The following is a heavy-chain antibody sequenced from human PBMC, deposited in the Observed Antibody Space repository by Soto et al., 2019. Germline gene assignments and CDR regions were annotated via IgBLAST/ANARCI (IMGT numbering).Heavy chain of an antibody. CDR3: ARDGGFGELKY. Sequence: QVQLVQSGAELKKPGSSVKVSCKASGDTFSGYPINWVRQAPGEGLEWMGRIISVFGTTNDAQRFEGRVTFTADESSNTVYMELRGLLSEDTAVYYCARDGGFGELKYWGPGTLVTVSS. D-gene: IGHD3-10*01. J-gene: IGHJ4*02. CDR1: GDTFSGYP. CDR2: IISVFGTT. V-gene: IGHV1-69*18.